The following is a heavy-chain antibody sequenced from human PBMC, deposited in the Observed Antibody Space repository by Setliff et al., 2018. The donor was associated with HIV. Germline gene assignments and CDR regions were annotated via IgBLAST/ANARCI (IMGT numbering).Heavy chain of an antibody. CDR2: IYNSVTT. D-gene: IGHD2-15*01. CDR3: ARQAWHSGRNGYFVDY. J-gene: IGHJ4*02. Sequence: PSETLSLTCSVSGASVNYNTWSWIRQAPGKGLQWIGFIYNSVTTNYNPSLKSRATISIDASKNLLSLSLSSVTAADTAVYYCARQAWHSGRNGYFVDYWGQGTLVTVSS. V-gene: IGHV4-59*08. CDR1: GASVNYNT.